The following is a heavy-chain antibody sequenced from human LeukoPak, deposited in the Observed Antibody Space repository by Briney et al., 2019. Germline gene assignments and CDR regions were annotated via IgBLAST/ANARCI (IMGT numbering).Heavy chain of an antibody. CDR2: TYYRSKWYN. D-gene: IGHD3-22*01. Sequence: SQTLSLTCAIAGDSVSSKSAAWNWLRQSPSRGLEWLGRTYYRSKWYNDYAVSVKSRITINPDTPTNQFSLQLNSLTAEDTAVYYCARVRYYYDSSGYYYQRDWYFDYWGQGTLVTVPS. CDR3: ARVRYYYDSSGYYYQRDWYFDY. V-gene: IGHV6-1*01. J-gene: IGHJ4*02. CDR1: GDSVSSKSAA.